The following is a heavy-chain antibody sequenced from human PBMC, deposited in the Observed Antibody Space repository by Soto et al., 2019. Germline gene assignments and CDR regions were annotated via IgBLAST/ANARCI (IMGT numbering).Heavy chain of an antibody. Sequence: QVQLQESGPGLVKPSQTLSLTCTVSGASISSGGYYWGWVRQHPGEGLEWIGYIYYSGYTYYNPSLKSRVTISVDTSKNQFSLKLSSATAADTAVCYCARETSGSGSYLDPTLNWFFDVWGRGTLVTVSS. CDR1: GASISSGGYY. D-gene: IGHD3-10*01. J-gene: IGHJ2*01. V-gene: IGHV4-31*03. CDR3: ARETSGSGSYLDPTLNWFFDV. CDR2: IYYSGYT.